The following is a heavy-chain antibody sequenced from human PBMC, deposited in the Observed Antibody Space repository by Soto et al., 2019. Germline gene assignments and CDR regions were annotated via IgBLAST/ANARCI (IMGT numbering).Heavy chain of an antibody. V-gene: IGHV1-2*04. CDR2: INPNSGGT. J-gene: IGHJ5*02. CDR3: ARDRYDSSGPVGWFDP. D-gene: IGHD3-22*01. CDR1: GYTFTGYY. Sequence: ASVKVSCKASGYTFTGYYMHWVRQAPGQGLEWMGWINPNSGGTNYAQKFQGWVTMTRDTSINTAYMERSRLRSDDPAVYYCARDRYDSSGPVGWFDPWGQGTLVTVSS.